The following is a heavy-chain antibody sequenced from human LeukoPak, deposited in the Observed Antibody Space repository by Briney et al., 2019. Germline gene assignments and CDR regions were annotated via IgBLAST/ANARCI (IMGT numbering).Heavy chain of an antibody. D-gene: IGHD1-7*01. CDR2: VYRSGST. CDR3: ARENLVFDY. J-gene: IGHJ4*02. V-gene: IGHV4-38-2*02. CDR1: GYSISSGYH. Sequence: PSETLSLTCVVSGYSISSGYHWGWIRQPPGEGLEWIGSVYRSGSTHYNPSLKSRVTISVDTSKNQISLKVRSVTAADTAVYYCARENLVFDYWGQGILVTVSS.